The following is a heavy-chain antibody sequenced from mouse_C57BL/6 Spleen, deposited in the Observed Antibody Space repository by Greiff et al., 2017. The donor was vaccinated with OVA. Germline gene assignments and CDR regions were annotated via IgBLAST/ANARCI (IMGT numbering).Heavy chain of an antibody. V-gene: IGHV1-59*01. J-gene: IGHJ4*01. CDR3: ARSGVTTDAMDY. CDR1: GYTFTSYW. D-gene: IGHD2-2*01. CDR2: IDPSDSYT. Sequence: QVQLKQPGAELVRPGTSVKLSCKASGYTFTSYWMHWVKQRPGQGLEWIGVIDPSDSYTNYNQKFKGKATLTVDTSSSTAYMQLSSLTSEDSAVYYCARSGVTTDAMDYWGQGTSVTVSS.